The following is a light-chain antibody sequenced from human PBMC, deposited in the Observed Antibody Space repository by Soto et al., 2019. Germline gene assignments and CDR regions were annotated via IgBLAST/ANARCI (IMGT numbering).Light chain of an antibody. V-gene: IGLV9-49*01. J-gene: IGLJ1*01. CDR2: VGTGGIVG. CDR3: GADHGSGSNFFYV. CDR1: SGYSNYQ. Sequence: QPVLTQPTSASASLGASVTLTCTLSSGYSNYQVDWYQQRPGKGPRFVMRVGTGGIVGSKGDGIPDRFSVLGSGLNRYLTIKNIQEEDESDYHCGADHGSGSNFFYVFGTGTKV.